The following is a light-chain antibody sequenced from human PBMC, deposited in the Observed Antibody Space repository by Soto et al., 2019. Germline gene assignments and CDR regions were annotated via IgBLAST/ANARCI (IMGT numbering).Light chain of an antibody. J-gene: IGKJ1*01. Sequence: EIVMTQSPLSLSVTPGQPASISCKSSQTLLHRDGKTYLYWYLQRTGQPPQLLIHEASNRFSGVPDRFSGSGSGTDFTLKISRVEAEDVGVYYCMQATQFPWTFGQGTKVEIK. CDR1: QTLLHRDGKTY. CDR2: EAS. V-gene: IGKV2D-29*01. CDR3: MQATQFPWT.